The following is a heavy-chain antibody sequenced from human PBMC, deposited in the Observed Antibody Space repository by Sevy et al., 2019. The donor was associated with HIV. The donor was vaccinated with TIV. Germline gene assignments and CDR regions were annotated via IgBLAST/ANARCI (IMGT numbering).Heavy chain of an antibody. V-gene: IGHV3-23*01. D-gene: IGHD3-10*01. CDR3: AKDGLLRGVIIPFDY. Sequence: GGSLRLSCAASGFTFSSYAMSWVRQAPGKGLEWVSAISGSGGSTYYADSVKGRFTISRDNSKNTLYLQMNNLRAEDTAVYYCAKDGLLRGVIIPFDYWGQGTLVTVSS. CDR2: ISGSGGST. CDR1: GFTFSSYA. J-gene: IGHJ4*02.